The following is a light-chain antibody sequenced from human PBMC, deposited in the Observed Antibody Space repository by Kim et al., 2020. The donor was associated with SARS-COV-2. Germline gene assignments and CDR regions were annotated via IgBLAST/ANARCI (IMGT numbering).Light chain of an antibody. Sequence: ASVGDSVPIPCRASQSIDSWLAWYQQKPGRAPKLLIYKASNLESGVPSRFSGSVSGTEFTLTISSLQPDDFATYYCQQHKDFPFTFGQGTKLEI. V-gene: IGKV1-5*03. CDR2: KAS. CDR3: QQHKDFPFT. CDR1: QSIDSW. J-gene: IGKJ2*01.